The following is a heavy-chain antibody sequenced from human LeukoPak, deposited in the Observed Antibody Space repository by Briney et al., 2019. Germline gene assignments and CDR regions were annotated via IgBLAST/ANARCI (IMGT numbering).Heavy chain of an antibody. CDR2: IKQDGSEK. J-gene: IGHJ6*03. Sequence: PGGSLRLSCAASGFTFSSYWMSWVRQAPGKGLEWVANIKQDGSEKYYVDSVKGRFTISRDNSKSTLYLQMNSLRPEDTAVYYCAKDGNTEWELLLYYYYYMDVWGKGTTVTISS. CDR1: GFTFSSYW. V-gene: IGHV3-7*01. D-gene: IGHD1-26*01. CDR3: AKDGNTEWELLLYYYYYMDV.